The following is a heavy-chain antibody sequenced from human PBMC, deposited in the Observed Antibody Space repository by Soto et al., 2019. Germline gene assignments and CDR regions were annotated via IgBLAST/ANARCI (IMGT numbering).Heavy chain of an antibody. CDR3: ARGGGIYSISWPLDY. J-gene: IGHJ4*02. Sequence: ASVKFSCKASGYTFTNYGISWVRQAPGQGLEWMGWTSDYNGNTNYAQKFQGRVTLTTDTSTSTAYMELRSLRSDDTAVYYCARGGGIYSISWPLDYWGQGTLVTSPQ. D-gene: IGHD6-13*01. CDR2: TSDYNGNT. CDR1: GYTFTNYG. V-gene: IGHV1-18*04.